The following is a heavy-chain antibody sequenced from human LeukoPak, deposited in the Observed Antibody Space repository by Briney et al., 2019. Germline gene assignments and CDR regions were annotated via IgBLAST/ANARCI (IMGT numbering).Heavy chain of an antibody. CDR2: IQQDGSAK. V-gene: IGHV3-7*01. CDR1: GFTFSSYW. CDR3: ARATWDS. J-gene: IGHJ4*02. Sequence: PGGSLRLSCAASGFTFSSYWMNWVRQAPGKRLEWLANIQQDGSAKYYVDSVKGRFTISRDNAKNSLYLQMNSLRAEDTAVYYCARATWDSWGQGALVTVSS. D-gene: IGHD2-15*01.